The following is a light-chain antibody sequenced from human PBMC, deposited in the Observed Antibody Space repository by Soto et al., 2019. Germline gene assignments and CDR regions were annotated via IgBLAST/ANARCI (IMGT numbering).Light chain of an antibody. Sequence: QSVLTQPASVSGSPGQSITISCTGTSSDVGGYNYVSWYQQHPGKAPKLMIYDVSSRPSGVSNRFSGSKSGNTASLTISGLQAEDEADYYCSSYTSSSTLVLFGGGTKLTVL. CDR2: DVS. CDR3: SSYTSSSTLVL. J-gene: IGLJ2*01. V-gene: IGLV2-14*01. CDR1: SSDVGGYNY.